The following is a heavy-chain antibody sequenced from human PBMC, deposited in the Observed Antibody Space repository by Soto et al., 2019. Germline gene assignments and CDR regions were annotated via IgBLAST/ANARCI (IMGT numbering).Heavy chain of an antibody. CDR2: ISGSGGST. J-gene: IGHJ3*02. V-gene: IGHV3-23*01. CDR1: GFTFSSYA. D-gene: IGHD4-17*01. CDR3: AKDLNDYGAPRDAFDI. Sequence: GGSLRLSCAASGFTFSSYAMSWVRQAPGKGLEWVSAISGSGGSTYYADSVKGRFTISRDNSKNTLYLQMNSLRAEDTAVYYCAKDLNDYGAPRDAFDIWGQGTLVT.